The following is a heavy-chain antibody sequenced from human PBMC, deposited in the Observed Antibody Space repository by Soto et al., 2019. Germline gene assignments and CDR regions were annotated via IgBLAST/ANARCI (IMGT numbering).Heavy chain of an antibody. CDR3: AKSGSQIIYYYGMDV. D-gene: IGHD1-26*01. J-gene: IGHJ6*02. Sequence: HPGGSLRLSCAASGFTFTNYAMNWVRQAPGEGLEWVSGIGGGGGSAYYADSVKGRFTISRDISKNTLYLQMNSLRADDTAVYYCAKSGSQIIYYYGMDVWGQGTTVTVSS. CDR1: GFTFTNYA. V-gene: IGHV3-23*01. CDR2: IGGGGGSA.